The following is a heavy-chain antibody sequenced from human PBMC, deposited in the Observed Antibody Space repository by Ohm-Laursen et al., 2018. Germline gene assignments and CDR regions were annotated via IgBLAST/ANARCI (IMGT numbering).Heavy chain of an antibody. V-gene: IGHV3-30*18. Sequence: SLRLSCSASGFIFSSYGMHWVRQAPGKGLEWVAVISYDGSNKYYADSVKGRFTVSRDNSKDTLYLQMNSLRNEDTAIYYCAKDVGVAFAYDSWGQGTLVTVSS. J-gene: IGHJ4*02. CDR1: GFIFSSYG. D-gene: IGHD2-15*01. CDR2: ISYDGSNK. CDR3: AKDVGVAFAYDS.